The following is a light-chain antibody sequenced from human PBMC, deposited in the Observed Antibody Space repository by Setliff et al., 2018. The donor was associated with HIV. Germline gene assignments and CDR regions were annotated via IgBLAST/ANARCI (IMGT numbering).Light chain of an antibody. V-gene: IGLV2-23*02. J-gene: IGLJ1*01. CDR3: CSYAGRSSSFYV. CDR2: EVT. CDR1: SNDVGAYNL. Sequence: SVLTQPASVSGSPGQSITISCTGTSNDVGAYNLVSWYQQSPGEGPKLLISEVTQRPSGVSNRFSASKSGNTASLTISGLQAEDEGDYYCCSYAGRSSSFYVFGTGTKVTVL.